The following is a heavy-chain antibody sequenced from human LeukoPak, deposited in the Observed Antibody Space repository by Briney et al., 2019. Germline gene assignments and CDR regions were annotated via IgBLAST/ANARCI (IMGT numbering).Heavy chain of an antibody. CDR1: GGSFSGYY. J-gene: IGHJ4*02. D-gene: IGHD1-26*01. V-gene: IGHV4-34*01. CDR3: ARHGRAAPDY. CDR2: INHSGST. Sequence: SETLSLTCAVYGGSFSGYYWSWIRQPPGKGLEWIGEINHSGSTNYNPSLKSRVTISVDTSKNQFSLKLSSVTAADTAVYYCARHGRAAPDYWGQGTLVTVSS.